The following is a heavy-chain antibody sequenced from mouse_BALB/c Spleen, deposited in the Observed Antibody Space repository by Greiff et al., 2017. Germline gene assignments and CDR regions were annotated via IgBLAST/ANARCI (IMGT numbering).Heavy chain of an antibody. CDR3: ARVYYEDAMDY. CDR2: ISSGSSTI. CDR1: GFTFSSFG. J-gene: IGHJ4*01. Sequence: EVMLVESGGGLVQPGGSRKLSCAASGFTFSSFGMHWVRQAPEKGLEWVAYISSGSSTIYYADTVKGRFTISRDNPKNTLFLQMTSLRSEDTAMYYCARVYYEDAMDYWGQGTSVTVSS. D-gene: IGHD1-1*01. V-gene: IGHV5-17*02.